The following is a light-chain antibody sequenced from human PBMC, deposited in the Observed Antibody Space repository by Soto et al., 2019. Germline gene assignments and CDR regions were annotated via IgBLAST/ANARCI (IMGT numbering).Light chain of an antibody. CDR2: STT. CDR3: SAWDDRLSGPL. Sequence: QSVLTQPPSASGTPGQRVTISCSGSSSNIGSNHVYWYQQLPGTAPKLIFSTTERPSGVPDRFSGSISGTSASLAISGLRSEYEADYYCSAWDDRLSGPLFGGGTKLTVL. V-gene: IGLV1-47*02. CDR1: SSNIGSNH. J-gene: IGLJ3*02.